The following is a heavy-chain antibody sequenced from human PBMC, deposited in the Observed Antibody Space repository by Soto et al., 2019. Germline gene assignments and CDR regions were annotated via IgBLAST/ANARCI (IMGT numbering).Heavy chain of an antibody. D-gene: IGHD2-2*01. Sequence: GSLRLSCAASGFTFSSYAMSWVRQAPGKGLEWVSAISGSGGSTYYADSVKGRLTISRDNSKNTLYLQMNSLRAEDTAVYYCAKAGAEDIVVVPAASSNYYYYMDVWGKGTTVTVSS. J-gene: IGHJ6*03. CDR2: ISGSGGST. V-gene: IGHV3-23*01. CDR3: AKAGAEDIVVVPAASSNYYYYMDV. CDR1: GFTFSSYA.